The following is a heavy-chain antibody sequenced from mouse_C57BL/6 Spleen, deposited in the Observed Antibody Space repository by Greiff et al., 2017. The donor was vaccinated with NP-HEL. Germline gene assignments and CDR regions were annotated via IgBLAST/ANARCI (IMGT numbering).Heavy chain of an antibody. CDR1: GFSLTSYG. CDR2: IWGDGSA. CDR3: AYPRYSNYALDY. D-gene: IGHD2-5*01. V-gene: IGHV2-3*01. J-gene: IGHJ4*01. Sequence: QVQLKESGPGLVAPGQSLTISCTASGFSLTSYGVSWVRQPPGKGLEWLGVIWGDGSANYHSDIISRQSICKDNTKSQVIIKQNRLQTDDTATYYCAYPRYSNYALDYWGQGTSVTVSS.